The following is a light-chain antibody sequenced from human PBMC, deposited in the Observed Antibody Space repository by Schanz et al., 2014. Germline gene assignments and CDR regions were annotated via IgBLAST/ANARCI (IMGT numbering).Light chain of an antibody. V-gene: IGKV3-15*01. Sequence: EVVMTQSPVTLSVSPGERATLSCRASQSVRSNLAWYQHKPGQAPRLLVYGPSTRATGVPARFSGSGSGTEFTLTISSLQSEDFAVYYCQQYNNWWTFGQGTKVEIK. CDR2: GPS. CDR3: QQYNNWWT. CDR1: QSVRSN. J-gene: IGKJ1*01.